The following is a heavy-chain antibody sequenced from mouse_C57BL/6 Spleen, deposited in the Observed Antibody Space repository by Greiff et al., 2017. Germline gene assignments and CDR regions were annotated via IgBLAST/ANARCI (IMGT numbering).Heavy chain of an antibody. Sequence: QVQLQQSGPELVKPGASVKISCKASGYAFSSSWMNWVKQRPGKGLEWIGRIYPGDGDTNYNGKFKGKATLTADKSSSTAYMQLSSLTSEDSAVYFCARAPYGNYDYWGQGTTLTVSS. CDR2: IYPGDGDT. CDR1: GYAFSSSW. CDR3: ARAPYGNYDY. D-gene: IGHD2-10*02. V-gene: IGHV1-82*01. J-gene: IGHJ2*01.